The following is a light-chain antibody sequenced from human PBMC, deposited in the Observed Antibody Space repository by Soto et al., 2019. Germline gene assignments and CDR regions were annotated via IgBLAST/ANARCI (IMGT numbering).Light chain of an antibody. V-gene: IGKV3-11*01. CDR1: QSVSSN. J-gene: IGKJ5*01. Sequence: IVMSQSPATLSVSKGEGATLSCRASQSVSSNVAWYQQKPGQAPRLLIYDASNRATGIPARFSGSGSGTDFTLTISSLEPEDFAVYYCQQRSNWPSITFGQGRRLEIK. CDR2: DAS. CDR3: QQRSNWPSIT.